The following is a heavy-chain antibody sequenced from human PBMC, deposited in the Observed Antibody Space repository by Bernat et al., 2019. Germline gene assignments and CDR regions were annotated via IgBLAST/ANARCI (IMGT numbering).Heavy chain of an antibody. CDR2: IPYDGSHT. V-gene: IGHV3-30*01. Sequence: QVHLVESGGGVVQPGRSLGLSCEASGFTFSTHTMHWVRQTPGKGLEWVAVIPYDGSHTTYADSVKGRFTISRDNSKNTLYLQMNSLKPEDTGIYYCATEMWIGFCTGTSCLQGGPFDHWGQGTLVTVSS. J-gene: IGHJ4*02. CDR3: ATEMWIGFCTGTSCLQGGPFDH. D-gene: IGHD2-2*01. CDR1: GFTFSTHT.